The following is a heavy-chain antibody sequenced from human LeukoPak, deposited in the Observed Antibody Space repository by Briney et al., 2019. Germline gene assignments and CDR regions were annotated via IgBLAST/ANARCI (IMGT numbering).Heavy chain of an antibody. J-gene: IGHJ6*03. CDR2: MNPNSGNT. D-gene: IGHD5-12*01. CDR3: ARGRLERGGQILWLLDYYMDV. V-gene: IGHV1-8*03. Sequence: ASVKVSCKASGYTFTSYDINWVRQATGQGLEWMGWMNPNSGNTGYAQKFQGRVTITRNTSISTAYMELSSLRSEDTAVYYCARGRLERGGQILWLLDYYMDVWGKGTTVTVSS. CDR1: GYTFTSYD.